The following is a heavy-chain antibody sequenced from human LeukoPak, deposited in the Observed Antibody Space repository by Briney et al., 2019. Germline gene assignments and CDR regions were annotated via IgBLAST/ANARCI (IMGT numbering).Heavy chain of an antibody. V-gene: IGHV3-48*04. D-gene: IGHD6-19*01. Sequence: PGGSLRLSCAASGFTFSTYIMNWVRQAPGRGLEWVSYISSGSITYYADSVKGRFTISRDNAKNSLYLQMNSPRVEDTAVYYCARGFHPTSSGYFHFDYWGQGTLVTVSS. CDR3: ARGFHPTSSGYFHFDY. CDR1: GFTFSTYI. CDR2: ISSGSIT. J-gene: IGHJ4*02.